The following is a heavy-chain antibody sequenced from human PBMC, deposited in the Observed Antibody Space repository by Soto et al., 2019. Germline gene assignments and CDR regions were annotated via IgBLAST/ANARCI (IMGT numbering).Heavy chain of an antibody. J-gene: IGHJ4*02. CDR1: GGSISSGDYY. Sequence: QVQLQESGPGLVKPSQTLSLTCTVSGGSISSGDYYWSWIRQPPGKGLEWIGYIYYSGSTYYNPSLKSRVTISVDTSKNQFSLKLSSVTAADTAVYYCARAAAISLTTVELDPFAYWGQGTLVTVSS. CDR2: IYYSGST. CDR3: ARAAAISLTTVELDPFAY. D-gene: IGHD4-4*01. V-gene: IGHV4-30-4*01.